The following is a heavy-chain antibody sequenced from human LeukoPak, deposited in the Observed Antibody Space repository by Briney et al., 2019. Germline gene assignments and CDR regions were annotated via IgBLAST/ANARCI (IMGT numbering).Heavy chain of an antibody. CDR2: IYYSGST. Sequence: SQTLSLTCTVSGGSISSGGWSWIRHPPGQGMGLIGYIYYSGSTNYTPSLKSRVTISVDTSKNQFSLKLSSVTAADTAVYYCARDGYYGSGSYYEYWGQGTLVTVSS. CDR1: GGSISSGG. CDR3: ARDGYYGSGSYYEY. J-gene: IGHJ4*02. D-gene: IGHD3-10*01. V-gene: IGHV4-59*01.